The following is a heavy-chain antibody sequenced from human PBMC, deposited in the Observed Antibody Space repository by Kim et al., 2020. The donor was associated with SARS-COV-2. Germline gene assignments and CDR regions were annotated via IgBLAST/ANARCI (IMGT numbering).Heavy chain of an antibody. D-gene: IGHD3-9*01. CDR2: ISAYNGNT. Sequence: ASVKVSCKASGYTFTSYGISWVRQAPGQGLEWMGWISAYNGNTNYAQKLQGRVTMTTDTSTSTAYMELRSLRSDDTAVYYCARSPLNTYYDIVTGQTEYYFDYWGQGTLVTVSS. CDR1: GYTFTSYG. V-gene: IGHV1-18*04. J-gene: IGHJ4*02. CDR3: ARSPLNTYYDIVTGQTEYYFDY.